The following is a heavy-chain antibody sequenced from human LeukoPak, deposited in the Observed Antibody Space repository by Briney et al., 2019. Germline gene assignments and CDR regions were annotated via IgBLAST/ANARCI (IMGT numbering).Heavy chain of an antibody. D-gene: IGHD2-15*01. CDR3: ARDCSGGSCHFDY. CDR1: GYIFTSYG. J-gene: IGHJ4*02. Sequence: ASVKVSCKASGYIFTSYGISWVRQAPGQGLEWMGWISGYGGNTYSTQKLQGRVTMATDTSTFTSYMELRSLTSDDTAIYYCARDCSGGSCHFDYWGQGTLVTVSS. V-gene: IGHV1-18*01. CDR2: ISGYGGNT.